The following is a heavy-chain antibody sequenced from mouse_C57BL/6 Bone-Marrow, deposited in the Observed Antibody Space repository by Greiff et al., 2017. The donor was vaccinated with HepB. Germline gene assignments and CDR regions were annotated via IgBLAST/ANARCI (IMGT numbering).Heavy chain of an antibody. CDR1: GYTFTSYW. CDR3: ARGWLLRAMDY. CDR2: IHPNSSST. J-gene: IGHJ4*01. V-gene: IGHV1-64*01. D-gene: IGHD2-3*01. Sequence: QVQLQQPGAELVKPGASVKLSCKASGYTFTSYWMHWVKQRPGQGLEWIGMIHPNSSSTNYNEKFKSKATLTVDKSSSTAYMQLNSLTSEDSAVYYCARGWLLRAMDYWGQGTSVTVSS.